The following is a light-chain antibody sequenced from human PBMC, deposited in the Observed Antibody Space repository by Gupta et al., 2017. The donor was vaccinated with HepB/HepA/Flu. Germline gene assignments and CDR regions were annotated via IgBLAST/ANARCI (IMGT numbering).Light chain of an antibody. V-gene: IGLV2-14*01. CDR2: DVS. CDR1: SSDVGGYNY. CDR3: SSYTSSSTRV. Sequence: QSALTQPASVSGSPGQSITISCTGTSSDVGGYNYVSWYQQHPGKAPKLMIDDVSNRPSGVSKRFAGSKSGKTASMIISGLQAEEDAYYYCSSYTSSSTRVFGGGTKVTVL. J-gene: IGLJ3*02.